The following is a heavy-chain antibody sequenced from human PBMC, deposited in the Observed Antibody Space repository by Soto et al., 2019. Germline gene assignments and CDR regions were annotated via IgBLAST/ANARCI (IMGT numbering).Heavy chain of an antibody. V-gene: IGHV1-18*04. CDR2: ISAYDGNT. D-gene: IGHD3-10*01. J-gene: IGHJ4*02. CDR1: GRTLAIYG. CDR3: ALGFGELSH. Sequence: ASVKVSCKASGRTLAIYGISWLRQAPRQGLEWMGWISAYDGNTNYAQKFQGRVTMTTDTSTSTVYMDLRSLRSDDTAVYYCALGFGELSHWGQGTLVTVSS.